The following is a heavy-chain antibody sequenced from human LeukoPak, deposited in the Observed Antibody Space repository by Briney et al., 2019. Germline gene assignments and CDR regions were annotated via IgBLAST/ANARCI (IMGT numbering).Heavy chain of an antibody. Sequence: SETLSLTCTVSGGSISSGSYCWSWIRQPPGKGLEWIGYIYYSGSTNYNPSLKSRVTISVDTSKNQFSLKLSSVTAADTAVYYCARDRRGSSGYYFHYWGQGTLVTVSS. D-gene: IGHD3-22*01. CDR1: GGSISSGSYC. V-gene: IGHV4-61*01. CDR2: IYYSGST. J-gene: IGHJ4*02. CDR3: ARDRRGSSGYYFHY.